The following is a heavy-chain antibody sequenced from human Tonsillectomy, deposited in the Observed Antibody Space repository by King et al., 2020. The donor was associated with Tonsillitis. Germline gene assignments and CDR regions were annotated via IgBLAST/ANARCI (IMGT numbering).Heavy chain of an antibody. CDR3: ARVTTVTKSYYYYGMDV. V-gene: IGHV2-26*01. J-gene: IGHJ6*02. Sequence: VTLKESGPVLVKPTETLTLTCTVSGFSLSNARMCVSWIRQPPGKALEWLAHIFSIDEKSSSTSLKSRLTISKETSQSQVVLNITNMDPVDTATYYCARVTTVTKSYYYYGMDVWGQGTTVTVSS. CDR1: GFSLSNARMC. CDR2: IFSIDEK. D-gene: IGHD4-17*01.